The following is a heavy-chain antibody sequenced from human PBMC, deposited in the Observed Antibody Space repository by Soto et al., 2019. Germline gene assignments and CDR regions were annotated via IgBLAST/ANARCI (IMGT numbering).Heavy chain of an antibody. CDR2: ISAYNGNT. CDR3: ARDRSSGWFYFDS. D-gene: IGHD6-19*01. CDR1: GYTFPSYG. Sequence: ASVKVSCKASGYTFPSYGISWVRQAPGQGLEWMGRISAYNGNTNYAQKLQGRVTMTTDTSTSTAYMELRSLRSDDTAVYYCARDRSSGWFYFDSWGQGTQVTVSS. J-gene: IGHJ4*02. V-gene: IGHV1-18*04.